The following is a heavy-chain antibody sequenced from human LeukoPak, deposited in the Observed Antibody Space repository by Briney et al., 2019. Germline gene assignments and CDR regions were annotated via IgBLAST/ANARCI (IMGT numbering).Heavy chain of an antibody. CDR2: ISFDGSQK. CDR1: GLTLSSHG. J-gene: IGHJ6*02. D-gene: IGHD3-22*01. Sequence: GRSLRLSCAASGLTLSSHGMHWVRQAPGKGLEWVAVISFDGSQKYYEDSVKGRFTISRDNSKNTLYLQMNSLRDEDTAMYYCAKDRYQYDTSGYYYHFYYYGMDVWGQGTTVTVSS. CDR3: AKDRYQYDTSGYYYHFYYYGMDV. V-gene: IGHV3-30*18.